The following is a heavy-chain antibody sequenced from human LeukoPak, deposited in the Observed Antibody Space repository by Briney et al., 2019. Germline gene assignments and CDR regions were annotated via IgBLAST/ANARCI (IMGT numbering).Heavy chain of an antibody. J-gene: IGHJ4*02. D-gene: IGHD3-3*01. CDR1: GFTFSSFA. Sequence: GGSLRLSCAASGFTFSSFAMSWVRQAPGKGLEWVSGISGSGGSTYYVDSVKGRFTVSRDNSKNTLYLQMNRLRAEDTAVYYCAKDFSPSITIFGVPTPGYWGQGTLVTVSS. CDR3: AKDFSPSITIFGVPTPGY. V-gene: IGHV3-23*01. CDR2: ISGSGGST.